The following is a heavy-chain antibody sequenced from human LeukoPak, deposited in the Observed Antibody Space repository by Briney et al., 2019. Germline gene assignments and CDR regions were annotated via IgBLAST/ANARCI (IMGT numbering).Heavy chain of an antibody. CDR2: IYYSGST. Sequence: PSETLSLTCPVSGGSISSYYWSWIRQPPGKGLEWIGYIYYSGSTNYNPSLKSRVTISVDTSKNQFSLKLSSVTAADTAVYYCARFGRDGYNGYFDYWGQGTLVTVSS. V-gene: IGHV4-59*01. CDR1: GGSISSYY. CDR3: ARFGRDGYNGYFDY. D-gene: IGHD5-24*01. J-gene: IGHJ4*02.